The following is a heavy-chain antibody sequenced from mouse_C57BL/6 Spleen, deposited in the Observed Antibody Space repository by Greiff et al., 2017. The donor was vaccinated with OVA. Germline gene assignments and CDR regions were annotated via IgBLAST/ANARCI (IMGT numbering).Heavy chain of an antibody. V-gene: IGHV3-6*01. Sequence: EVKLVESGPGLVKPSQSLSLPCSVTGYSITSGYYWNWIRQFPGNKLEWMGYISYDGSNNYNPSLKNRISITRDTSKNQFFLKLNSVTTEDTATYYCAREDTTVVNWYFDVCGTGTTVTVSS. J-gene: IGHJ1*03. D-gene: IGHD1-1*01. CDR1: GYSITSGYY. CDR2: ISYDGSN. CDR3: AREDTTVVNWYFDV.